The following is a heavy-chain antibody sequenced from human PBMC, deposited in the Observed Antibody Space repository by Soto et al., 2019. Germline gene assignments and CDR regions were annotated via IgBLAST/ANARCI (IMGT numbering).Heavy chain of an antibody. CDR1: GFTFSSYA. D-gene: IGHD2-15*01. J-gene: IGHJ3*02. Sequence: GGSLRLSCAASGFTFSSYAMSWVRQAPGKGLEWVSAISGSGGSTYYADSVKGRFTISRDNSKNTLYLQMNSQRAEDTAVYYCAKDLGCSGGSCYGAFDIWGQGPMVTVS. V-gene: IGHV3-23*01. CDR3: AKDLGCSGGSCYGAFDI. CDR2: ISGSGGST.